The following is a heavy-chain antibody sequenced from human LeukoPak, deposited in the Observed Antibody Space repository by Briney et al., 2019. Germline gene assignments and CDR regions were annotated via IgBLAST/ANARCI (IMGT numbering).Heavy chain of an antibody. CDR2: TYYKSKWST. CDR1: GDSVSSNSAA. Sequence: SQTLSLTCAISGDSVSSNSAAWNWIRQSPSRGLEWLGRTYYKSKWSTYYDVYVKSRISINRDTSKNQISLQLNSVTPEDTAVYYCARSSGPIDYWGEGTLVTVSS. D-gene: IGHD1-26*01. V-gene: IGHV6-1*01. CDR3: ARSSGPIDY. J-gene: IGHJ4*02.